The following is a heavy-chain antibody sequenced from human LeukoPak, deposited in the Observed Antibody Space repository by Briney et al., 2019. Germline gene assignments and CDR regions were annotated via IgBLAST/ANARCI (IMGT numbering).Heavy chain of an antibody. CDR3: ARAHYDFWLSPGTGCWFDP. CDR1: GGSISSGGYY. Sequence: SETLSLTCTVSGGSISSGGYYWSWIRQHPGKGLEWIGYIYYSGSTYYNPSLKSRVTTSVDTSKNQFSLKLSSVTAADTAVYYCARAHYDFWLSPGTGCWFDPWGQGTLVTVSS. CDR2: IYYSGST. J-gene: IGHJ5*02. D-gene: IGHD3-3*01. V-gene: IGHV4-31*03.